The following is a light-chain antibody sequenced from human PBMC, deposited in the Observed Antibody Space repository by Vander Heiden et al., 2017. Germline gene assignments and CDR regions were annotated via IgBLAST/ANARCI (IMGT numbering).Light chain of an antibody. V-gene: IGKV3-15*01. Sequence: IVMTQSPAPLSVSPGERATLSCRASQSVSSNLAWYQQKPGQAPRLLIYDASTRATGIPARFSGSGSGTEFTLTISSLEPEDFAVYYCQQYNNWPYTFGQGTKLEIK. CDR2: DAS. J-gene: IGKJ2*01. CDR3: QQYNNWPYT. CDR1: QSVSSN.